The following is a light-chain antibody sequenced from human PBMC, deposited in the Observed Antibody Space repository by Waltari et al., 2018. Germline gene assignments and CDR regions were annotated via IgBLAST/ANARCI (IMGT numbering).Light chain of an antibody. CDR3: QQYGSSPLGT. CDR1: QSVSSSY. J-gene: IGKJ2*01. V-gene: IGKV3-20*01. Sequence: EIVLTQSPGTLSLSPVERATLSCRASQSVSSSYLAWYQQKPGQAPRLLIYGASSRATGIPDRFSGSGSGTDFTLTISRLEPEDFAVYYCQQYGSSPLGTFGQGTKLEIK. CDR2: GAS.